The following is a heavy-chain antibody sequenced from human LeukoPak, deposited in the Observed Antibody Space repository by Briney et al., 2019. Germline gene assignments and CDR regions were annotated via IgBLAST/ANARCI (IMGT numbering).Heavy chain of an antibody. J-gene: IGHJ3*02. CDR3: ARDLFPAHNSYYDFWSGDDAFDI. CDR1: GYSFTNYA. Sequence: GASVKVSCKASGYSFTNYAIHWVRQAPGQRLEWMGWINAGNGNTKYSQEFQGRVTITRDTSASTAYMELSSLRSEDMAVYYCARDLFPAHNSYYDFWSGDDAFDICGQGTMVIVSS. D-gene: IGHD3-3*01. V-gene: IGHV1-3*03. CDR2: INAGNGNT.